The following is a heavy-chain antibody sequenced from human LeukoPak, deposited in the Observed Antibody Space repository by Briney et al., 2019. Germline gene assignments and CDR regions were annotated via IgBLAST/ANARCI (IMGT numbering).Heavy chain of an antibody. Sequence: PSETLSLTCTVSGGSISSSSYYWGWIRQPPGKGLEWIGSIYYSGSTYYNPSLKSRVTISVDTSKNQFSLKLSSVTAADTAVYYCARGRRVVVAATPRGDPFDIWGQGTMVTVSS. V-gene: IGHV4-39*07. CDR1: GGSISSSSYY. D-gene: IGHD2-15*01. CDR3: ARGRRVVVAATPRGDPFDI. J-gene: IGHJ3*02. CDR2: IYYSGST.